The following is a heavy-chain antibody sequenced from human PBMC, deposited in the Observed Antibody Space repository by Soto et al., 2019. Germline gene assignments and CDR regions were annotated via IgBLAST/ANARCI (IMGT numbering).Heavy chain of an antibody. CDR3: ARGVAGTTIYFDY. J-gene: IGHJ4*02. V-gene: IGHV3-21*01. Sequence: EVQLVESGGGLVKPGGSLRLSCAASGFTFSSYSMNWVRQAPGKGLEWVSSISSSSSYIYYAHSVKGRFTISRDNAKNSLYLQMNSLRAEDTAVYYCARGVAGTTIYFDYWGQGTLVTVSS. CDR1: GFTFSSYS. D-gene: IGHD1-1*01. CDR2: ISSSSSYI.